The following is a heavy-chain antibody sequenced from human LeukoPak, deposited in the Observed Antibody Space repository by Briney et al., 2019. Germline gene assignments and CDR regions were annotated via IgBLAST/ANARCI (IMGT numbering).Heavy chain of an antibody. J-gene: IGHJ5*02. CDR3: ARRWSASVNWFDP. D-gene: IGHD3-3*01. CDR2: INLNTGNA. Sequence: GESLKVSCKASGYTFTSFAMNWVRQAPGQGLEWMGWINLNTGNATYAQGFTGRFVFSLDTSVSTAYLQINSLKAEDTAVYYCARRWSASVNWFDPWGQGTLVTVSS. V-gene: IGHV7-4-1*02. CDR1: GYTFTSFA.